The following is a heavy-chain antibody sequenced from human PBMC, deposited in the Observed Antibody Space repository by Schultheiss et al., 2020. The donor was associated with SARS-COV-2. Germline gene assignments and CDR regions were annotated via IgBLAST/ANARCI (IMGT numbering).Heavy chain of an antibody. CDR1: GYSFTSYW. CDR2: IDPSDSYT. D-gene: IGHD5-18*01. CDR3: ARSGPQLYYYYGMDV. J-gene: IGHJ6*02. V-gene: IGHV5-10-1*01. Sequence: GGSLRLSCTGSGYSFTSYWISWVRQMPGKGLEWMGRIDPSDSYTNYSPSFQGHVTISADKSISTAYLQWSSLKASDTAMYYCARSGPQLYYYYGMDVWGQGTTVTVSS.